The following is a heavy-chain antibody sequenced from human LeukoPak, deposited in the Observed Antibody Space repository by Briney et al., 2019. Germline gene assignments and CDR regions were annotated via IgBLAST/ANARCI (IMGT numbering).Heavy chain of an antibody. D-gene: IGHD3-16*01. Sequence: KAGGSLRLSCAASGFTFSAYNMNWVRQAPGKGLEWVSSISIGSTYIYYADSVKGRFTISRDNAKNPLYLQMNSLRAEDTAVYYRTREGADVFDIWGHGTMVTVSS. CDR3: TREGADVFDI. CDR1: GFTFSAYN. V-gene: IGHV3-21*01. J-gene: IGHJ3*02. CDR2: ISIGSTYI.